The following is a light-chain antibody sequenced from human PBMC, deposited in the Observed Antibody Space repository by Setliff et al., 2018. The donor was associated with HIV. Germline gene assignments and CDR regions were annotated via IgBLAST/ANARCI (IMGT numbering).Light chain of an antibody. CDR3: LVSSGGAWV. J-gene: IGLJ3*02. V-gene: IGLV7-46*01. Sequence: QAVVTQEPSLTVSPGGTVTLTCGSSTGAVTTDHYPFWFQQKPGQAPRTLIHNTVNKYSWTPARFSGSLLGGKAALTLSGALPEDEADYYCLVSSGGAWVFGGGTKVTVL. CDR1: TGAVTTDHY. CDR2: NTV.